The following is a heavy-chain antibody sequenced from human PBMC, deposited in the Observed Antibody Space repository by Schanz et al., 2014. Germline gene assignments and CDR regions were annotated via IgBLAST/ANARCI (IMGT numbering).Heavy chain of an antibody. Sequence: VQLLESGGGLVQPGGSLRFSCTASGFTFSVYSMHWVRQTPGKGLEHVSGITTSGSSTVYADSVKGRFTISRDTSKNTLYLQMSSLRAEDTALYFCAKDRRDNYGSGTFYFEHWGQGTLVTVSS. V-gene: IGHV3-64*04. D-gene: IGHD3-10*01. J-gene: IGHJ4*02. CDR2: ITTSGSST. CDR1: GFTFSVYS. CDR3: AKDRRDNYGSGTFYFEH.